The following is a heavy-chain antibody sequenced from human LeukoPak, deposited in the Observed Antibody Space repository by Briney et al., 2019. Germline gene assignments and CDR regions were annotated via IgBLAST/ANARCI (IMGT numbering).Heavy chain of an antibody. CDR1: GFTFSNYA. J-gene: IGHJ4*02. D-gene: IGHD3-9*01. CDR2: ILGSGGST. CDR3: AKWGDYDVLTGYYVPDY. Sequence: PGASLRLSCAASGFTFSNYAMSWVRQAPGKGLEWVSAILGSGGSTYYADSVKGRFTVSRDNSKNTLYLQMNSLRAEDTALYYCAKWGDYDVLTGYYVPDYWGQGTLVTVSS. V-gene: IGHV3-23*01.